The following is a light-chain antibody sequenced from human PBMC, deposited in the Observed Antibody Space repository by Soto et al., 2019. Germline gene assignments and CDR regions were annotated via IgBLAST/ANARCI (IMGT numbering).Light chain of an antibody. V-gene: IGKV3-15*01. CDR2: GAF. Sequence: EIVMTQSPATPSVSLGERATLSCRASQSVSSQLAWYQQKPGQAPRLLIHGAFTRATGIPARFSGSGSGTEFTLTISSLESEDFAVYYCQQYNNWVWTFGQGTKVAIK. J-gene: IGKJ1*01. CDR1: QSVSSQ. CDR3: QQYNNWVWT.